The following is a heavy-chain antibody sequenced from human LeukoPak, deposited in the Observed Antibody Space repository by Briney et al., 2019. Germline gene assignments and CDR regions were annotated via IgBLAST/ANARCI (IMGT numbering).Heavy chain of an antibody. Sequence: GGSLRLSCAASGCTFSSYAMSWVRQAPGKGLEWVSDISGSGGSTYNEDSVKGRFTISRDNSKNTLYPQMNSLRAEDTAVYYCAKSVGPVGFGESDVWGKGTTVTVSS. CDR1: GCTFSSYA. J-gene: IGHJ6*04. CDR3: AKSVGPVGFGESDV. V-gene: IGHV3-23*01. CDR2: ISGSGGST. D-gene: IGHD3-10*01.